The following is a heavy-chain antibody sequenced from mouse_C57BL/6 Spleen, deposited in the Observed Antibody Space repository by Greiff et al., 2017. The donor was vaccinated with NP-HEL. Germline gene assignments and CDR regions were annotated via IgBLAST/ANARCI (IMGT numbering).Heavy chain of an antibody. Sequence: VQLQQPGAELVRPGSAGKRAGKAAGDNCTSDWMNGVKQRPIQGLEWIGNIDPSDSETNYNQKFKDKATLTVDKSSSTAYMQLSSLTSEDSAVYYCARSLGPYFDYWGQGTTLTVSS. D-gene: IGHD4-1*01. V-gene: IGHV1-52*01. CDR1: GDNCTSDW. J-gene: IGHJ2*01. CDR3: ARSLGPYFDY. CDR2: IDPSDSET.